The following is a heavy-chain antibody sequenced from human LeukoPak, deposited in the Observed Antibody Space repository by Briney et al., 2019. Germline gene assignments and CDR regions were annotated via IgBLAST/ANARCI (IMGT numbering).Heavy chain of an antibody. Sequence: GGSLRLSCAASGFTFSSDGMTWVRQAPGKGLEWVSVIYSGGSTYYADSVKGRFTISRDNSKNTVYLQMNSLRAEDTAVYYCARDRGYYDSGGYYLDYWGQGTLVTVSS. J-gene: IGHJ4*02. CDR1: GFTFSSDG. CDR2: IYSGGST. D-gene: IGHD3-22*01. CDR3: ARDRGYYDSGGYYLDY. V-gene: IGHV3-66*01.